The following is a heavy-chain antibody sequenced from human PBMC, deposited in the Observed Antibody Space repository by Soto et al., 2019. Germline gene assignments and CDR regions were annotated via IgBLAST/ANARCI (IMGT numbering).Heavy chain of an antibody. Sequence: ASEKVSCKASGYTFTRYPMHWVRQAPGQRLEWMGWINADHGKTKYSQQFQGRVTITSDSSASTAYMELSSLRSEDTSVYFCARGWLLWFGEPYNWFDPWGQGTLVTVSS. CDR3: ARGWLLWFGEPYNWFDP. D-gene: IGHD3-10*01. CDR2: INADHGKT. J-gene: IGHJ5*02. V-gene: IGHV1-3*01. CDR1: GYTFTRYP.